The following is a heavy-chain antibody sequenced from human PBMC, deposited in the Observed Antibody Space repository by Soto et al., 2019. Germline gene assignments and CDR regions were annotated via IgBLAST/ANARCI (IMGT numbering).Heavy chain of an antibody. V-gene: IGHV4-31*03. D-gene: IGHD3-16*02. Sequence: QVQLQESGPGLVKPSQTLSLTCTVSGGSISSGGYYWSWIRQHPGKGLEWIGYIYYSESTYYNPSLKSRVTISVDTSKNQFSLRLSSVTAADTAVYYCARGRGVIVIGGHYMDVWGKGTTVTVSS. CDR1: GGSISSGGYY. CDR3: ARGRGVIVIGGHYMDV. CDR2: IYYSEST. J-gene: IGHJ6*03.